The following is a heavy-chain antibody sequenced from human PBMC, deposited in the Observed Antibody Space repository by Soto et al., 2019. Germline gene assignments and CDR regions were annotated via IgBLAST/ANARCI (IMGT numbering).Heavy chain of an antibody. CDR1: GFTFSSYD. CDR3: AKSRGVIRGSFDY. D-gene: IGHD3-10*01. CDR2: ISGSDGAT. V-gene: IGHV3-23*01. Sequence: PGGSLRLSCAASGFTFSSYDMNWVRQTPGKGLEWVSDISGSDGATYYADSVKGRFTISRDNSKNTLYLQMNSLRAEDTAVYFCAKSRGVIRGSFDYWGQGTLVTVSS. J-gene: IGHJ4*02.